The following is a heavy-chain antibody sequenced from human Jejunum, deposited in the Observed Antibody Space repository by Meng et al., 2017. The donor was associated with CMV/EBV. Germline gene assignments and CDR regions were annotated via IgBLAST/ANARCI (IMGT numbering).Heavy chain of an antibody. D-gene: IGHD6-13*01. J-gene: IGHJ5*02. Sequence: YNLAGYYMHWLRQAPGQGLEWMGWIKPNSGDTNYAQSFQGRVTMTRDTSISTAYMQLTGLRFDDTAVYYCARGPGVAAAVPTRWFGPWGQGALVTVSS. CDR2: IKPNSGDT. CDR1: YNLAGYY. V-gene: IGHV1-2*02. CDR3: ARGPGVAAAVPTRWFGP.